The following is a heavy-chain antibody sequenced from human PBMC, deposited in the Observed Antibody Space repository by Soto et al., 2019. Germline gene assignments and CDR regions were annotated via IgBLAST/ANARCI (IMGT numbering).Heavy chain of an antibody. D-gene: IGHD3-10*01. Sequence: SETLSLTCTVSGGSICSSSYYWGWIRQPPGKGLEWNGSIYYSGSTYYNPSLKSRVTISVDTSKNQFSLKLSSVTAADTAVYYCASVITMVRGVIITALTVGFDPWGQGTLVTVSS. V-gene: IGHV4-39*01. CDR1: GGSICSSSYY. J-gene: IGHJ5*02. CDR3: ASVITMVRGVIITALTVGFDP. CDR2: IYYSGST.